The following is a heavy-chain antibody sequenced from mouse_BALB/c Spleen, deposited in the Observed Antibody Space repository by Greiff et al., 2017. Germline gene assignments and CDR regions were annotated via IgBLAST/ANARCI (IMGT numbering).Heavy chain of an antibody. CDR3: ASLAY. CDR2: IWSGGSP. J-gene: IGHJ3*01. CDR1: GFSLTSYG. Sequence: QVQLKQSGPGLVQPSQSLSITCPVSGFSLTSYGVHWVRQSPGKGLEWLGVIWSGGSPDYNAAFISRLSISKDNSKSQVFFKMNSLQANDTAIYYCASLAYWGQGTLVTVSA. V-gene: IGHV2-2*02.